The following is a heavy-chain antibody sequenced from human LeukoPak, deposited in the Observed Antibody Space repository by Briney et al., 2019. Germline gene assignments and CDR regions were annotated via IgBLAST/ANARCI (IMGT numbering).Heavy chain of an antibody. CDR3: ARGQNCSGGSCYPADY. V-gene: IGHV4-34*01. J-gene: IGHJ4*02. D-gene: IGHD2-15*01. Sequence: PSETLSLTCAVYGGSFSGYYWSWIRQPPGKGLEWIGEINHSGSTNYNPSLKSRVTISVGTSKNQFSLKLSSVTAADTAVYYCARGQNCSGGSCYPADYWGQGTLVTVSS. CDR1: GGSFSGYY. CDR2: INHSGST.